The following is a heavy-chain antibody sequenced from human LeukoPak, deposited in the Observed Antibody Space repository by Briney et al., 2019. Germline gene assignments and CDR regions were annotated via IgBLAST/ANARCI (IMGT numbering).Heavy chain of an antibody. CDR1: GYTFTGYY. J-gene: IGHJ2*01. D-gene: IGHD2-21*01. CDR2: INPNSGGT. CDR3: ARDSPSLYCGGDCSSRYFDL. Sequence: ASVKVSCKASGYTFTGYYMQWVRQAPGQGLEWMGWINPNSGGTNYAQKFQGRVTMIRDTSISTAYMELSRLRSDDTAVYYCARDSPSLYCGGDCSSRYFDLWGRGTLVTVSS. V-gene: IGHV1-2*02.